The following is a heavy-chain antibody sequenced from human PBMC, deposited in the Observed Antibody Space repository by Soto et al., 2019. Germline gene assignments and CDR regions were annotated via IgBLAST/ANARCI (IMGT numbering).Heavy chain of an antibody. CDR2: VYYRGRS. J-gene: IGHJ4*02. Sequence: ASETLSLTCTVSGGSVSNSNYYCGWIRQSPGKGLEWIGSVYYRGRSYSKSSVKSRVTISVDTSKNQFSLNLNSVTASDTAVYFCVSQRTSVLTQAYFDYWGPGALVTVSS. CDR3: VSQRTSVLTQAYFDY. V-gene: IGHV4-39*01. D-gene: IGHD2-8*01. CDR1: GGSVSNSNYY.